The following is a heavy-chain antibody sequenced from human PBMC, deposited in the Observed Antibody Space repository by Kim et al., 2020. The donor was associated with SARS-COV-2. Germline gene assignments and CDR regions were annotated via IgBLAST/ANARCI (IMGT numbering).Heavy chain of an antibody. Sequence: ASVKVSCKASGYTFTDYYIHWVRQAPGQGLEWMGWINPNSGGTNYAQKFQGRVTMTRDTSISTASMELSRLRSDDTTVYYCARAGGSYFNFYYYYMDVWGKGTTVTVSS. CDR1: GYTFTDYY. V-gene: IGHV1-2*02. J-gene: IGHJ6*03. D-gene: IGHD1-26*01. CDR3: ARAGGSYFNFYYYYMDV. CDR2: INPNSGGT.